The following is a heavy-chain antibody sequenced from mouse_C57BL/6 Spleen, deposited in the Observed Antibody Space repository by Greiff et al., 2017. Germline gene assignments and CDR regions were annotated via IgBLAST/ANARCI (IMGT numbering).Heavy chain of an antibody. Sequence: VQLQQSGAELVKPGASVKISCKASGYAFSSYWMNWVKQRPGKGLEWIGQIYPGDGDTNYNGKFKGKATLTVDKSSSTAYMQLSSLTSEASAVYFCAREGERRTAMDYWGQGTSLTVSS. CDR1: GYAFSSYW. CDR3: AREGERRTAMDY. J-gene: IGHJ2*02. D-gene: IGHD1-2*01. V-gene: IGHV1-80*01. CDR2: IYPGDGDT.